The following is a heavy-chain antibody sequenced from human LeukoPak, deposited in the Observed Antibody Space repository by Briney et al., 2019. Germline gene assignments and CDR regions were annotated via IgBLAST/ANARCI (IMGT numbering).Heavy chain of an antibody. CDR2: IIPIFGTA. CDR1: GGTFSSYA. CDR3: ARRRSSSWYDSVPWFDP. V-gene: IGHV1-69*13. J-gene: IGHJ5*02. Sequence: SVKVSCKASGGTFSSYAISWVRQAPGQGLEWMGGIIPIFGTANYAQKFQGRVTITADESTSTAYMELSSLRSEDTAVYYCARRRSSSWYDSVPWFDPWGQGTLVTVSS. D-gene: IGHD6-13*01.